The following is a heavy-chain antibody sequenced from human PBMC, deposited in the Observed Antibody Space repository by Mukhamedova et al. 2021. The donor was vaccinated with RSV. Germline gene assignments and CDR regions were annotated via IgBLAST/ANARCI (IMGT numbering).Heavy chain of an antibody. Sequence: YWSWIRQPPGKGLEWIGYIYYSGSTNYNPSLKSRVTISVDTSKNQFSLKLSSVTAADTAVYYCARGAIVVVPAAEEYYYYYMDVW. D-gene: IGHD2-2*01. V-gene: IGHV4-59*01. CDR2: IYYSGST. J-gene: IGHJ6*03. CDR3: ARGAIVVVPAAEEYYYYYMDV. CDR1: Y.